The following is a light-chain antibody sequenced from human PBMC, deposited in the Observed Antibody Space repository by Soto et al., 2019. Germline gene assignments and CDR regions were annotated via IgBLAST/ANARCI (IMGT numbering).Light chain of an antibody. V-gene: IGLV1-40*01. CDR2: GNK. J-gene: IGLJ1*01. Sequence: QAVLTQPPSVSGAPGQRITISCTGSNSNIGAGYDVHWYQQLPGTAPKLLIFGNKNRPSGVPDRFSGSKSGTSASLAITGLQAEDEADYYCQSYDNSLSGSNVFGTGTKLTVL. CDR3: QSYDNSLSGSNV. CDR1: NSNIGAGYD.